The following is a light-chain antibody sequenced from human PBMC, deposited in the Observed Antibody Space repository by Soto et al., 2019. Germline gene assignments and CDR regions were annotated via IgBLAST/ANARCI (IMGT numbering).Light chain of an antibody. V-gene: IGKV3-20*01. CDR1: QSFSSPY. CDR2: GAA. CDR3: QQYEDSPFT. Sequence: EIVLTQSPVTLSLSPGERATLSCRASQSFSSPYLAWYQQKPGQAPRLLIYGAATRATGVPDRFSGSGFGTDFTLSISSLEPEDFAVYYCQQYEDSPFTFGPGTKVDIK. J-gene: IGKJ3*01.